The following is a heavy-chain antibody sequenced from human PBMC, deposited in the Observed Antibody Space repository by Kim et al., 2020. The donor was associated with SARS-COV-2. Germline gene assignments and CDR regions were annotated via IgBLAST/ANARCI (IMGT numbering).Heavy chain of an antibody. CDR2: ISYDGSNK. D-gene: IGHD3-9*01. J-gene: IGHJ5*02. CDR1: GFSFSSYA. Sequence: GGSLRLSCGASGFSFSSYAMNWVRQAPGKGPECLAIISYDGSNKYYADSVRGRFTISRDNSKNTLYLQMNSLRTEDTAVYYCARVGLTGMTVDWFEPWGQGTLLTVSS. CDR3: ARVGLTGMTVDWFEP. V-gene: IGHV3-30-3*01.